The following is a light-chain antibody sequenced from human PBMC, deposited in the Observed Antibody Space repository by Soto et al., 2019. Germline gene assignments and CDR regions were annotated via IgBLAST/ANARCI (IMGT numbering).Light chain of an antibody. CDR1: SSDGGGYNY. CDR2: DVS. CDR3: RSYTSSTTVV. Sequence: QSVLTQPASVSGSPGQSITISCTGTSSDGGGYNYVSWYQKHPGKAPKLMIYDVSNRPSGVSNRFSGSKSGNTASLTISGLQAEDEADFYCRSYTSSTTVVFGGGTKLTVL. V-gene: IGLV2-14*01. J-gene: IGLJ2*01.